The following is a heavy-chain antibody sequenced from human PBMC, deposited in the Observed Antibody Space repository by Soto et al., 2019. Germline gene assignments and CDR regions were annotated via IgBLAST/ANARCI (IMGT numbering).Heavy chain of an antibody. CDR1: GFTFSSYA. CDR2: ISYDGINK. V-gene: IGHV3-30*18. CDR3: FKGGGSCRSEFPFGY. J-gene: IGHJ4*03. Sequence: GGSLRLSCAASGFTFSSYAMHWVRRTPGKGLECVALISYDGINKYYADSVKGRFTVSRDNSKSTLYLQMNSLSAEDTAVYYCFKGGGSCRSEFPFGYRGQGTLGRVSS. D-gene: IGHD6-19*01.